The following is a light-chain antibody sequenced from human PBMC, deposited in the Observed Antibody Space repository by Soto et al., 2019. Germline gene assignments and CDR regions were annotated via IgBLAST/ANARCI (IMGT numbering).Light chain of an antibody. CDR3: QQYNSYSRT. CDR2: GAS. J-gene: IGKJ1*01. V-gene: IGKV3-20*01. CDR1: QSINSF. Sequence: EIVLTQSPGTLSLSPGEGATLSCRASQSINSFLAWYQQRRGQAPRLLIHGASNRATGIPDRFSGSGSGTDFTLTISSLQPDDFATYYCQQYNSYSRTFGQGTKVDIK.